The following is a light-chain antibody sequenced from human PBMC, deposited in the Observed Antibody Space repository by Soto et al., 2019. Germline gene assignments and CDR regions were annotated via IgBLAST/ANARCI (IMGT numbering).Light chain of an antibody. V-gene: IGLV2-11*01. CDR3: GSDAGGPTFDV. Sequence: QSALTQPRSVSGSPGQSVTISCTGTSSDVGAYNYVSWYQQHPGKAPKLMLYDVNKRPSGVPDRFSGSKSGNTASLTISGLQDEDEADYHCGSDAGGPTFDVFGTGTK. J-gene: IGLJ1*01. CDR1: SSDVGAYNY. CDR2: DVN.